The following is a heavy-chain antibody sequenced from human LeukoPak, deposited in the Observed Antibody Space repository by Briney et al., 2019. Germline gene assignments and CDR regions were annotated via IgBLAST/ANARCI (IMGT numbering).Heavy chain of an antibody. D-gene: IGHD6-13*01. Sequence: SETLSLTCAVYGGSFSGYYWSWIRQPPGKGLEWIGEINHSGSTNYNPSLKRRVTISVAPSKNQFSLKLSSVTAADTAVYYCARRSERRIAAAGRENWFDPWGQGTLVTVSS. CDR3: ARRSERRIAAAGRENWFDP. J-gene: IGHJ5*02. CDR1: GGSFSGYY. CDR2: INHSGST. V-gene: IGHV4-34*01.